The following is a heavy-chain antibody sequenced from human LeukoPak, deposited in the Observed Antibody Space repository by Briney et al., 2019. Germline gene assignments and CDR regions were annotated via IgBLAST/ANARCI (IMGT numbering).Heavy chain of an antibody. Sequence: ASVKVSCKASGYTFTGYYMHWVRQAPGQGLEWMGWINPNSGGTNYAQKFQGRVTMTRDTSISTAYMELSRLRSDDTAVYYGARDLEEYCSRTSCYKGSGDFAYWGKGTLVTVSS. CDR2: INPNSGGT. CDR3: ARDLEEYCSRTSCYKGSGDFAY. D-gene: IGHD2-2*02. J-gene: IGHJ4*02. V-gene: IGHV1-2*02. CDR1: GYTFTGYY.